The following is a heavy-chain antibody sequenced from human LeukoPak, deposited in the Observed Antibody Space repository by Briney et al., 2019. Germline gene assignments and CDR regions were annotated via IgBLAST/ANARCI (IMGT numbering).Heavy chain of an antibody. CDR3: TREAGGADILTDGYQPTQSDVFDI. CDR2: INRDSGTT. Sequence: ASVKVSCNASGSTFTCNFIHRIRQAPAPGLEWMGWINRDSGTTNKAQTLQGRITSTRHTSISTGYMELTKLRAVDTAVYFCTREAGGADILTDGYQPTQSDVFDIWGQGTMVTVSS. V-gene: IGHV1-2*01. CDR1: GSTFTCNF. D-gene: IGHD3-9*01. J-gene: IGHJ3*02.